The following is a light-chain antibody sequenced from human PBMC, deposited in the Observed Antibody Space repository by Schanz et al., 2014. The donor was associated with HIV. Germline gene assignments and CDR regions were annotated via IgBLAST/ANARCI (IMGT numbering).Light chain of an antibody. CDR2: GAS. Sequence: PGETVTLSCRASRSVSSNFLAWYQQKPGQPPRLLIYGASSRATGIPDRFSGSGSGTDFTLTISRLEPEDFAVYYCQQYDNWPPFFGGGTKVEIK. V-gene: IGKV3-20*01. CDR3: QQYDNWPPF. CDR1: RSVSSNF. J-gene: IGKJ4*01.